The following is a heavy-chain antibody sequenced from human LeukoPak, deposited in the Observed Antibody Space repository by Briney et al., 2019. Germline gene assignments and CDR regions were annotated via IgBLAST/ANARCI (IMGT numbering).Heavy chain of an antibody. D-gene: IGHD3-3*01. CDR1: GFTVSSND. Sequence: GGSLRLSCAASGFTVSSNDMSWVRQAPGKGLECISVIYSGGSTDYADSVKGRLTISRDNSKNTLYLQMNSLRAEDTAVYYCARGSRLGVVERDAFDTWGQGTMVTVSS. J-gene: IGHJ3*02. CDR3: ARGSRLGVVERDAFDT. CDR2: IYSGGST. V-gene: IGHV3-53*01.